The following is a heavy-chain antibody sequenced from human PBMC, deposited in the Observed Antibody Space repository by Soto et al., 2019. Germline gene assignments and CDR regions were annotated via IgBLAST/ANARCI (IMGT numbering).Heavy chain of an antibody. CDR3: ARGRLWPNSCSHP. CDR2: IYYSGST. Sequence: LSLTCTVSGGSISSGGYYWSWIRQHPGKGLEWIGYIYYSGSTYYNPSLKSRVTISVDTSKNQFSLKLSSVTAADTAVYYCARGRLWPNSCSHPWGPGTLVTGFS. D-gene: IGHD2-2*01. J-gene: IGHJ5*02. CDR1: GGSISSGGYY. V-gene: IGHV4-31*03.